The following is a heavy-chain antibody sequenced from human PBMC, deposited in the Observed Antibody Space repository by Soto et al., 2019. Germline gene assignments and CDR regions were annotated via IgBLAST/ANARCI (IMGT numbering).Heavy chain of an antibody. J-gene: IGHJ6*03. Sequence: EVQLVESGGGLVQPGGSLRLSCAASGFTFSNYWTYWVRQAPGKGLVWVSRINSDGSVSSYADSVKGRLTISRDNVKNTLYLQMDSLRAEDTAVYYCARGDCVGGTCYSLAGSFYYYMDVWGKGTTVTVFS. V-gene: IGHV3-74*01. CDR2: INSDGSVS. D-gene: IGHD2-15*01. CDR3: ARGDCVGGTCYSLAGSFYYYMDV. CDR1: GFTFSNYW.